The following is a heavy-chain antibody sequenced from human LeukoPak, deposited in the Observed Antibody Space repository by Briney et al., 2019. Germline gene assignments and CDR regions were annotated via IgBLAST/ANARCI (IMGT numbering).Heavy chain of an antibody. CDR3: ARDLSNFWSGYYGGFDY. J-gene: IGHJ4*02. V-gene: IGHV3-11*04. CDR1: GFTFSDYY. Sequence: PGGSLRLSCAASGFTFSDYYMSWIRQAPGKGLEWVSYISSSGSTIYYADSVKCRFTISRDNAKNSLYLQMNSLRAEDTAVYYCARDLSNFWSGYYGGFDYWGQGTLVTVSS. D-gene: IGHD3-3*01. CDR2: ISSSGSTI.